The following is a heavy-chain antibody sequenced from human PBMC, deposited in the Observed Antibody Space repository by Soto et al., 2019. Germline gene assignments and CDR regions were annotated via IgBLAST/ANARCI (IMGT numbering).Heavy chain of an antibody. CDR3: ATEGVSVPAGTFES. V-gene: IGHV1-69*01. Sequence: QVQLVQSGAEVLNPGSSLKVSCKASGDTLGSFAFCWVRQAPGRVLEWRGGIIPILRKVRHAQRFQGRLTITADESSRTVFMELSKLTSEDTADYYCATEGVSVPAGTFESWGQGTLVTV. CDR1: GDTLGSFA. CDR2: IIPILRKV. D-gene: IGHD2-2*01. J-gene: IGHJ4*02.